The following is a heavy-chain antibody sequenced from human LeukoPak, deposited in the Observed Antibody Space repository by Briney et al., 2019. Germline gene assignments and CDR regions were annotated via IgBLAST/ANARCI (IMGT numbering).Heavy chain of an antibody. J-gene: IGHJ4*02. CDR1: GGSISSYY. CDR3: ARESRWLRRIDD. CDR2: IYYSGST. V-gene: IGHV4-59*01. Sequence: SEALSLTCTVSGGSISSYYRSWIRQPPGKGLEWIGYIYYSGSTNYNPSLKSRVTISVDTSKNQFSLKLSSVTAADTAVYYCARESRWLRRIDDWGQGTLVTVSS. D-gene: IGHD5-12*01.